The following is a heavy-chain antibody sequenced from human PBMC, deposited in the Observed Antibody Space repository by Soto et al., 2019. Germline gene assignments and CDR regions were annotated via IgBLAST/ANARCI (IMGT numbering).Heavy chain of an antibody. Sequence: GGSLRLSCAASGFTFSSYVMNWVRQAPGKGLEWVAVISHDGSDKFYADSVKGRFTISRDNSKNTLYLQMNSLRPEDTAVYYCARGAVAGILDSFDIWGQGTMVT. CDR1: GFTFSSYV. J-gene: IGHJ3*02. V-gene: IGHV3-30*03. D-gene: IGHD6-19*01. CDR3: ARGAVAGILDSFDI. CDR2: ISHDGSDK.